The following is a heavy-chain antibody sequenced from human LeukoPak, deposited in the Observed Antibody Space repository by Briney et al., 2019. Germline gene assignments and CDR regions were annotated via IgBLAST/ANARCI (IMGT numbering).Heavy chain of an antibody. CDR3: ARGTGWLQLGWYFDL. J-gene: IGHJ2*01. V-gene: IGHV3-53*01. D-gene: IGHD5-24*01. CDR2: IYSGGST. Sequence: GGSLRLSCAASGFTVSSNYMSWVRQAPGKGLEWVSVIYSGGSTYYADSVKDRFTISRDNSKNTLYLQMNSLRAEDTAVYYCARGTGWLQLGWYFDLWGRGTLVTVSS. CDR1: GFTVSSNY.